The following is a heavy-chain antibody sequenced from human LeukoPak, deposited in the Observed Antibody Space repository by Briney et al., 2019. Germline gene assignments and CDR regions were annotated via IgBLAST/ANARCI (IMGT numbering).Heavy chain of an antibody. J-gene: IGHJ4*02. Sequence: SETLSLTCAVSGGSISSSNWWSWVRQPPGKGLEWIGEIYHSGSTNYNPSLKSRVTISIDKSKNQFSLKLSSVTAADTAVYYCARRWIAAAGRGGDWGQGTLVTVSS. D-gene: IGHD6-13*01. V-gene: IGHV4-4*02. CDR1: GGSISSSNW. CDR3: ARRWIAAAGRGGD. CDR2: IYHSGST.